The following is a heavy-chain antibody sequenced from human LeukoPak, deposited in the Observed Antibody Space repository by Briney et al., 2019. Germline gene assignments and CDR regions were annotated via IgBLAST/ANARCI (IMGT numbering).Heavy chain of an antibody. CDR3: AKDLSLYSSGWSQNWFDP. CDR1: RFTFSSYG. D-gene: IGHD6-19*01. CDR2: ISDDGSNK. J-gene: IGHJ5*02. Sequence: PGGSLRLSCAASRFTFSSYGMHWVRQAPGKGLEWVAVISDDGSNKYYTDSVKGRFTISRANSKNTLYLQMNSLRAEDTVVYYCAKDLSLYSSGWSQNWFDPWGQGTLVTVSS. V-gene: IGHV3-30*18.